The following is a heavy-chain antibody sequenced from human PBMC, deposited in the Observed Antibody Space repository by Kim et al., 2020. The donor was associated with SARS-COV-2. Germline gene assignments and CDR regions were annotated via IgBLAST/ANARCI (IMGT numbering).Heavy chain of an antibody. CDR2: ISYDGSNK. Sequence: GGSLRLSCAASGFTFSSYGMHWVRQAPGKGLEWVAVISYDGSNKYYADSVKGRFTISRDNSKNTLYLQMNSLRAEDTAVYYCAKDRGSSSWPIFDYWGQGTLVTVSS. J-gene: IGHJ4*02. D-gene: IGHD6-13*01. CDR1: GFTFSSYG. CDR3: AKDRGSSSWPIFDY. V-gene: IGHV3-30*18.